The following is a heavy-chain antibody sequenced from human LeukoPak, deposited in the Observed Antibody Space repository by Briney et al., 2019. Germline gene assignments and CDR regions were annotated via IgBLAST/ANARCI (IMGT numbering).Heavy chain of an antibody. J-gene: IGHJ6*02. CDR2: ISGSGSNT. CDR1: GFTFSSYA. V-gene: IGHV3-23*01. D-gene: IGHD6-6*01. CDR3: AKAPLYSSSSDYYGMDV. Sequence: PGGSLRLSCAASGFTFSSYAMNWVRQAPGKGLEWVSAISGSGSNTYYADSVKGRFTISRDNSKNTLYLQMNSLRAEDTAVYYCAKAPLYSSSSDYYGMDVWGQGTTVTVSS.